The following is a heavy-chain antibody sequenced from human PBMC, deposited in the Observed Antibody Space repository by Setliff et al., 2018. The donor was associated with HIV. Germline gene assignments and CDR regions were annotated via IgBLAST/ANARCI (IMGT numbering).Heavy chain of an antibody. CDR1: GFSFSSYW. Sequence: GESLKISCAASGFSFSSYWMHWVRQAPGKGLVWVSRTSGYETRTTYAGSVKGRFTISRDNAKNTLYLQMNSLTVEDTAVYYCARVFRGADDHTGPFDYWGQGTLVTVSS. J-gene: IGHJ4*02. D-gene: IGHD1-1*01. V-gene: IGHV3-74*01. CDR2: TSGYETRT. CDR3: ARVFRGADDHTGPFDY.